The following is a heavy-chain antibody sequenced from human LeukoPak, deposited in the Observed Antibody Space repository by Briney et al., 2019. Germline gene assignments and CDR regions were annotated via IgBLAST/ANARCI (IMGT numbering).Heavy chain of an antibody. J-gene: IGHJ4*02. D-gene: IGHD4-17*01. CDR1: GFTFGDYA. CDR3: TTQTTVTTDY. CDR2: IKSKTDGGTT. Sequence: PGGSLRLSCTASGFTFGDYAMTWVRQAPGKGLEWVGRIKSKTDGGTTDYAAPVKGRFTISRDDSKNTLYLQMNSLKTEDTAVYYCTTQTTVTTDYWGQGTLVTVSS. V-gene: IGHV3-15*01.